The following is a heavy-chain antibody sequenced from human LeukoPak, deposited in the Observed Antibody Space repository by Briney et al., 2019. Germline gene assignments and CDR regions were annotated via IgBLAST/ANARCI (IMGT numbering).Heavy chain of an antibody. CDR1: GGSISSGGYY. J-gene: IGHJ4*02. CDR2: IYYSGST. D-gene: IGHD3-10*01. CDR3: ARGTPAMVRGALDY. Sequence: SETLSLTCTVSGGSISSGGYYWSWIRQHPGKGLEWIGYIYYSGSTYYNPSLKSRVTISVDTSKNQFSLKLSSVTAADTAVYYCARGTPAMVRGALDYWGQGTLVTVSS. V-gene: IGHV4-31*03.